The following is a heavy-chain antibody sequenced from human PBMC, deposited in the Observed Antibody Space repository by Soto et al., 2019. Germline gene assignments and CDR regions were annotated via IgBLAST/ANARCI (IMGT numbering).Heavy chain of an antibody. J-gene: IGHJ4*02. Sequence: QVQLQESGPGLVKPSETLSLTCTVSGGSISGYYWSWFRQPPGKGLEWIGYIYYSGSTTYTPSLKSRVTIAVDTHQNQFAQRLIYVTAADTAVYYCASLGGYSQAFDQWGQGSLVTVSS. CDR1: GGSISGYY. D-gene: IGHD3-22*01. V-gene: IGHV4-59*08. CDR3: ASLGGYSQAFDQ. CDR2: IYYSGST.